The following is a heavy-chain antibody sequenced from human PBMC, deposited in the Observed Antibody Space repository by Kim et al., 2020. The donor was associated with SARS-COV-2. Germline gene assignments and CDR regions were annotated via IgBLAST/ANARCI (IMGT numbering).Heavy chain of an antibody. J-gene: IGHJ4*02. D-gene: IGHD2-2*01. CDR1: GFTFSNYW. CDR2: INSDGSIT. Sequence: GGSLRLSCAASGFTFSNYWMHWVRQAPGKGLVWVSRINSDGSITRYADSVKGRFTISRDNAKNTLFLQMNSLRAEDTAVYYCGRDRCTSTSCFDDYWGQGTLVTVYS. CDR3: GRDRCTSTSCFDDY. V-gene: IGHV3-74*01.